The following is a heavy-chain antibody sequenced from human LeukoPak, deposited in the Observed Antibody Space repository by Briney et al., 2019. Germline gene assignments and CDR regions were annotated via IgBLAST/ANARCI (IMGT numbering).Heavy chain of an antibody. J-gene: IGHJ4*02. CDR1: GFTFSISV. D-gene: IGHD1-26*01. CDR2: IVVGSGNT. CDR3: AADIVGATGYYFDY. Sequence: SVTVSCKASGFTFSISVMQWVRQARGQRLEWIGWIVVGSGNTNYAQKFQERVTITRDMSTSTAYMELSSLRSEDTAVYYCAADIVGATGYYFDYWGQGTLVTVSS. V-gene: IGHV1-58*02.